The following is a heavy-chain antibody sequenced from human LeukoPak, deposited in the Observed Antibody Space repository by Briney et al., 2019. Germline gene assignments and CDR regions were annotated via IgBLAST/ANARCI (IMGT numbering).Heavy chain of an antibody. CDR1: GYSFTNYW. V-gene: IGHV5-51*01. D-gene: IGHD5-24*01. Sequence: GESLKISCEGSGYSFTNYWIGWVRQMPGKGLEWMGIIYPGDSDTRYSPSFQGQVTISADKSISTVYLQWSSPKASDTAIYYCARPNTRGYTSAFDIWGQGTMVTVSS. CDR2: IYPGDSDT. J-gene: IGHJ3*02. CDR3: ARPNTRGYTSAFDI.